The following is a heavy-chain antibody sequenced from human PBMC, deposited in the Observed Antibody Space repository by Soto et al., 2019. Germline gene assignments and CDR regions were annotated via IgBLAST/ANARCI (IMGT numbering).Heavy chain of an antibody. D-gene: IGHD6-19*01. Sequence: ASVKVSFKASGYTFTSYDINWVRQATGQGLEWMGWMNPNSGNTGYAQKFQGRVTMTRNTSISTAFMELSSLRSKDTAVYYCTRERALAGFDYWGQGTLVTVSS. CDR2: MNPNSGNT. CDR1: GYTFTSYD. J-gene: IGHJ4*02. V-gene: IGHV1-8*01. CDR3: TRERALAGFDY.